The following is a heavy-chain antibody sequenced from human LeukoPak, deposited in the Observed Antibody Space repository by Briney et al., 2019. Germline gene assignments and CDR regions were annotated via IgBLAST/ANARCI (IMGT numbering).Heavy chain of an antibody. CDR1: GFTFSSYA. CDR3: ARNFNHFDY. CDR2: ISYDGRSK. J-gene: IGHJ4*02. Sequence: GGSLRLSCAASGFTFSSYAMHWVRQAPGKGLEWVAVISYDGRSKYYTDSVKGRFPISRDNSKNTLYLQMNSLRAEDTAVYYCARNFNHFDYWGQGTLVTVSS. V-gene: IGHV3-30*04. D-gene: IGHD1-14*01.